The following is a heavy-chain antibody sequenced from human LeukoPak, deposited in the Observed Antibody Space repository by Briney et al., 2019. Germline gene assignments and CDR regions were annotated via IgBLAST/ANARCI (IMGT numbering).Heavy chain of an antibody. D-gene: IGHD5-12*01. J-gene: IGHJ4*02. CDR2: ISAYNGNT. CDR1: GYTFTSYG. Sequence: ASVKVSCKASGYTFTSYGISWVRQAPGQGLEWMGWISAYNGNTNYAQKLQGRVTMTTDTSTSTAYMELRSLRSDDTAVYYCAREGYSGYVLRDNDYWGQGTLVTVSS. V-gene: IGHV1-18*01. CDR3: AREGYSGYVLRDNDY.